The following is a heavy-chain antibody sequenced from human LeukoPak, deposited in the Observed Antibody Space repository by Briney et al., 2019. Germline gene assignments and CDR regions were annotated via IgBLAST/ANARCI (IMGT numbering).Heavy chain of an antibody. J-gene: IGHJ4*02. Sequence: SETLSLTCAVYGGSFSGYYWSWIRQPPGKGLEWIGEINHSGSTNYNPSLKSRVTISVDTSKNQFSLKLSSVTAADTAVYYCAISAGGLGFDYWGQGTLVTVSS. D-gene: IGHD3-10*01. V-gene: IGHV4-34*01. CDR2: INHSGST. CDR3: AISAGGLGFDY. CDR1: GGSFSGYY.